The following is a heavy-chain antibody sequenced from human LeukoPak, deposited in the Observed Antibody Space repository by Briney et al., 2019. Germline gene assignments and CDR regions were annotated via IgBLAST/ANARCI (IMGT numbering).Heavy chain of an antibody. CDR3: ARGKYYYDSSGYSIFDY. Sequence: GGSLRLPCAASGFTFRNYWMSWVRQAPGKGLEWVANIDLNGSEKYYVDSAKGRFTISRDNAKNSLYLQMNSLRAENTAVYYCARGKYYYDSSGYSIFDYWGQGTLVTVSS. J-gene: IGHJ4*02. CDR1: GFTFRNYW. V-gene: IGHV3-7*04. D-gene: IGHD3-22*01. CDR2: IDLNGSEK.